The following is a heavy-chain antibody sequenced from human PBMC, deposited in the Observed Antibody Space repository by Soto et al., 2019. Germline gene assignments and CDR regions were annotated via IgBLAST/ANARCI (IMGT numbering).Heavy chain of an antibody. CDR3: AREVTVTSVQFDY. J-gene: IGHJ4*02. Sequence: PGGSLRLSCAASGFTFSSYWMSWVRQAPGKGLEWVANIKQDGSEKYYVDSVKGRFTISRDNAKNSLYLQMNSLRAEDTAVYYCAREVTVTSVQFDYWGQGTLVTVSS. CDR1: GFTFSSYW. CDR2: IKQDGSEK. V-gene: IGHV3-7*03. D-gene: IGHD4-4*01.